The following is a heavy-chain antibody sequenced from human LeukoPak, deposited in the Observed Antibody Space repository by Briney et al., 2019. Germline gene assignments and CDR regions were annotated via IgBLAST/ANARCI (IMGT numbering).Heavy chain of an antibody. CDR2: INPNSGGT. V-gene: IGHV1-2*04. J-gene: IGHJ4*02. CDR1: GYTFTGYY. D-gene: IGHD1-14*01. CDR3: ARDNINRENDY. Sequence: ASVKVSCKASGYTFTGYYMHWVRQAPGQGLEWMGWINPNSGGTNYAQKFQGWVTMTRDTSISTAYMELSRLRSDDTAAYYCARDNINRENDYWGQGTLVTVSS.